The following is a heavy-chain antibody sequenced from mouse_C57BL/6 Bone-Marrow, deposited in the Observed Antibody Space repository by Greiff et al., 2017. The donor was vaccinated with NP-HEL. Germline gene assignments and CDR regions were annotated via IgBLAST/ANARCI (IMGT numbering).Heavy chain of an antibody. V-gene: IGHV10-3*01. CDR1: GFTFNTYA. Sequence: VQLKESGGGLVQPKGSLKLSCAASGFTFNTYAMHWVRQAPGKGLEWVARIRSKSSNYATYYADSVKDRFTISRDDSQSMLYLQMNNLKTEDTAMYYCVKEDYYDSSDYYAMDYWGQGTSVTVSS. CDR2: IRSKSSNYAT. J-gene: IGHJ4*01. D-gene: IGHD1-1*01. CDR3: VKEDYYDSSDYYAMDY.